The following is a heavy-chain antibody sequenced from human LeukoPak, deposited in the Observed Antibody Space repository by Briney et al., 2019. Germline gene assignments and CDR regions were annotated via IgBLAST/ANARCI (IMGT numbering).Heavy chain of an antibody. D-gene: IGHD6-19*01. V-gene: IGHV3-23*01. Sequence: GGSLRLSCAASGVTFNSYAMGWVRQLPGKGLEGGSAISGSGGSTYYAHSVKGRFTISRDNSKNTLHLQMNSLRAEDTAVYYCAKGRLIEVAGTTWDYWGQGTLVTVSS. CDR1: GVTFNSYA. CDR3: AKGRLIEVAGTTWDY. J-gene: IGHJ4*02. CDR2: ISGSGGST.